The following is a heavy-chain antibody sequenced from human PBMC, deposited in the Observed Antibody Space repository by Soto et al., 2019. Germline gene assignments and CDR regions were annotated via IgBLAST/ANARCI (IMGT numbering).Heavy chain of an antibody. CDR1: GFTLSSYW. CDR2: VSNDGSLT. D-gene: IGHD3-3*01. CDR3: ARDGQSGFWSGYYLDG. J-gene: IGHJ6*02. Sequence: GGSLRLSCEASGFTLSSYWMHWVRQVPGKGLVWVSRVSNDGSLTKYADSVKGRFTISRDNAKNRLDLQMNSLRVEDTAVYYCARDGQSGFWSGYYLDGWGQGTTVTVSS. V-gene: IGHV3-74*03.